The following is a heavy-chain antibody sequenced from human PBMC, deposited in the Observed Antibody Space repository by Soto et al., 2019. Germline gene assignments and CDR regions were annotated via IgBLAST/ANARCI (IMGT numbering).Heavy chain of an antibody. CDR3: ARPLRFLEWSPFDY. CDR1: GFTFSSYW. J-gene: IGHJ4*02. D-gene: IGHD3-3*01. V-gene: IGHV3-7*03. CDR2: IKQDGSEK. Sequence: GGSLRLSCAASGFTFSSYWMSWVRQAPGKGLEWVANIKQDGSEKYYVDSVKGRFTISRDNAKNSLYLQMNSLRAEDTAVYYCARPLRFLEWSPFDYWGQGTLVTVSS.